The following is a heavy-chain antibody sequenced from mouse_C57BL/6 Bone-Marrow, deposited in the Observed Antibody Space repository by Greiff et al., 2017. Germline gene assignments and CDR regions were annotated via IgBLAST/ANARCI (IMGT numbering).Heavy chain of an antibody. CDR3: ARHIYYGNYAFGY. J-gene: IGHJ2*01. D-gene: IGHD2-1*01. CDR1: GFTFSSYG. Sequence: EVQLVESGGDLVKPGGSLKLSCAASGFTFSSYGMSWVRQTPDKRLEWVATISSGGSYTYYPDSVKGRFTISRDNAKNTLYLQMSSLKSEDTAMYYCARHIYYGNYAFGYWGQGTTLTVSS. V-gene: IGHV5-6*01. CDR2: ISSGGSYT.